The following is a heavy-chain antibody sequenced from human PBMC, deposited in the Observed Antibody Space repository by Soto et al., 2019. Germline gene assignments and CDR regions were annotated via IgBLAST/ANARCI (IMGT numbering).Heavy chain of an antibody. D-gene: IGHD3-3*01. V-gene: IGHV3-53*04. Sequence: GGSLRLSCAASGFTVSSNYMSWVRQAPGKGLEWVSVIYSGGSTYYADSVKGRFTISRHNSKNTLYLQMNSLRAEDTAVYYCARDVEYYDFWSGQYALEKYYYYYYMDVWGKGTTVTVSS. CDR3: ARDVEYYDFWSGQYALEKYYYYYYMDV. CDR2: IYSGGST. CDR1: GFTVSSNY. J-gene: IGHJ6*03.